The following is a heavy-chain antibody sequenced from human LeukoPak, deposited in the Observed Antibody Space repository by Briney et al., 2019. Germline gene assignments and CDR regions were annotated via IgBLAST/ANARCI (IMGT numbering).Heavy chain of an antibody. CDR3: ARKAVAVNY. CDR1: GDSISSYY. D-gene: IGHD6-19*01. J-gene: IGHJ4*02. CDR2: IYYSGST. V-gene: IGHV4-59*01. Sequence: SETLSLTCTVSGDSISSYYWSWIRQPPGKGLEWIGYIYYSGSTKYNPSLKSRVTMSLDTSKSQFSLKLNSVTAADTAVYYCARKAVAVNYWGQGTLVTVSS.